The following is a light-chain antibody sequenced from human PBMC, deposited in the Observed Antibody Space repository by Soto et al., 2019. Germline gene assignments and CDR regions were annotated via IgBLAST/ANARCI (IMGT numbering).Light chain of an antibody. Sequence: IQMTQSHSILSASVGYRVVITCRASQSITTWLAWYQQKPAKAPKLLICDASSLESGVPSRFSGSGSGTEFTLTISSLQPDDFATYYCQQYNSYSTFGQGTRLEIK. V-gene: IGKV1-5*01. CDR2: DAS. CDR1: QSITTW. J-gene: IGKJ5*01. CDR3: QQYNSYST.